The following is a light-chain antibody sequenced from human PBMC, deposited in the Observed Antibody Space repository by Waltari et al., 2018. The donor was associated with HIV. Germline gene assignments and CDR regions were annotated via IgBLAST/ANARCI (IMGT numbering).Light chain of an antibody. Sequence: QSVLTQPPSASGSPGQRVPISCSGTIFNVATNIVNWYQQLPGTAPKLLIQSNNQRPSGVPDRFSGSKSGTSASLAISGLQSEDEADYYCAVWDDSLNVVFGGGTKLTVL. J-gene: IGLJ2*01. CDR3: AVWDDSLNVV. CDR1: IFNVATNI. V-gene: IGLV1-44*01. CDR2: SNN.